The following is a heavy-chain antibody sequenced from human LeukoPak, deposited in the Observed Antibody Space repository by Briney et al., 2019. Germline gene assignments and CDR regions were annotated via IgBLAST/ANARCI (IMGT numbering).Heavy chain of an antibody. V-gene: IGHV3-23*01. D-gene: IGHD6-19*01. J-gene: IGHJ4*02. CDR3: AKDVAWLVDWPFFDY. Sequence: GGSLRLFCAASGFTFSSYAMSWVRQAPGKGLEWVSAISGSGGSTYYADSVKGRFTISRDNSKNTLYLQMNSLRAEDTAVYYCAKDVAWLVDWPFFDYWGQGTLVTVSS. CDR1: GFTFSSYA. CDR2: ISGSGGST.